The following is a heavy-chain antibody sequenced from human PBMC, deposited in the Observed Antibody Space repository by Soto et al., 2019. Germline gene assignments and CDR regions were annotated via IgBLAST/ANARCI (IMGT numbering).Heavy chain of an antibody. CDR3: ARGLDYGGNSGPFDY. D-gene: IGHD4-17*01. CDR2: ISAYNGNT. CDR1: GYTFTSYG. V-gene: IGHV1-18*01. J-gene: IGHJ4*02. Sequence: VKVCCKASGYTFTSYGISWVRQAPGQGLEWMGWISAYNGNTNYAQKLQGRVTMTTDTSTSTAYMELGSLRSDDTAVYYCARGLDYGGNSGPFDYWGQGTLVTVSS.